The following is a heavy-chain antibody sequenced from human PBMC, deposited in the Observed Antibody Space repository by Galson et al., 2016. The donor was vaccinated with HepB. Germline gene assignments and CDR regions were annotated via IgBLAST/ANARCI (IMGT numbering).Heavy chain of an antibody. D-gene: IGHD3-10*01. CDR3: ARERITMVGGVIVNYFDF. Sequence: SETLSLTCTVSGDSVGSGSDYWSWIRQPPGKGLEWIAYIYYAGNTNSNPSLKNRVSISMDTSKNQFSRRLTSVTAADTAVYYCARERITMVGGVIVNYFDFWGPGTLATVSS. J-gene: IGHJ4*02. V-gene: IGHV4-61*01. CDR2: IYYAGNT. CDR1: GDSVGSGSDY.